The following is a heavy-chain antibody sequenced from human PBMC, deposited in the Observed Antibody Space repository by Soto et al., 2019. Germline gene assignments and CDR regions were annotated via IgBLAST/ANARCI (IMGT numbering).Heavy chain of an antibody. CDR3: ARGKFYAFDI. CDR2: IDHSGTT. CDR1: GVSISIPNW. Sequence: QVQLQESGPGLVKPSGTLSLTCAVSGVSISIPNWWAWVRQAPGKGLEWIGEIDHSGTTNYNPSLTSRVTISLDRSKNQFSLRLTSVAAADTAVYFCARGKFYAFDIWGQGTLVHVSS. V-gene: IGHV4-4*02. J-gene: IGHJ3*02.